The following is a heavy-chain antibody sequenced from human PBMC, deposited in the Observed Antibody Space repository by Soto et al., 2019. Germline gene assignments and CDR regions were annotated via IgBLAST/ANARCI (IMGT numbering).Heavy chain of an antibody. CDR1: GGYISSAGSF. CDR2: MSHSETT. CDR3: ARGYSRPDWFDS. V-gene: IGHV4-31*03. J-gene: IGHJ5*01. D-gene: IGHD5-12*01. Sequence: QVQLQESGPGLRKPSQTLFLTCTVSGGYISSAGSFWSWVRQHPGKGLEWIGYMSHSETTHYNSSLNSRVTISIDTSKNQFSLTLDSLTAADTAVYYCARGYSRPDWFDSWGPGTLVIVSS.